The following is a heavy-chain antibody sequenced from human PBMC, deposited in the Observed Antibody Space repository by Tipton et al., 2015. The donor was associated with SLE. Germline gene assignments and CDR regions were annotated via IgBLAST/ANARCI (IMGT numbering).Heavy chain of an antibody. CDR2: IYPGDSDT. J-gene: IGHJ4*02. CDR1: GYTFTSYS. CDR3: ARQVSDILDSSWYY. V-gene: IGHV5-51*01. Sequence: QSGAEVKKPGQSLKISCKGSGYTFTSYSIGWVRQMPGKGLEWMEIIYPGDSDTRYNPSFQGQITISADKSISTAYLQWNSLKASDTAMCYCARQVSDILDSSWYYWGQGTLVTVSS. D-gene: IGHD3-22*01.